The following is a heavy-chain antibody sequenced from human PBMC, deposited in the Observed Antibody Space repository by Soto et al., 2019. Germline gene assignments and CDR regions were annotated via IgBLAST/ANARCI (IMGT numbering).Heavy chain of an antibody. Sequence: EVQLLESGGGLVQPGGSLRLSCAASGFTFSNYVMNWVRQAPGKGLEWVSTIRYSADKTFYADSVNGRFTISRDNSRDTLFLQMNSLRADDAAVYYCARRARTATTNWGAFDIRGQWTIVTVSS. CDR3: ARRARTATTNWGAFDI. D-gene: IGHD1-7*01. CDR2: IRYSADKT. V-gene: IGHV3-23*01. J-gene: IGHJ3*02. CDR1: GFTFSNYV.